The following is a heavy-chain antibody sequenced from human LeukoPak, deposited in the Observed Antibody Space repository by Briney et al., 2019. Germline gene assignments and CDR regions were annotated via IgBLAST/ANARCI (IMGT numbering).Heavy chain of an antibody. Sequence: GGSLRLSCAASGLTVSSNDINWVRQAPGKGLEWVSVISKGVTTHYADSVKGRFTSSSDNSKNTVFLQMNSLRAEDTAIYYCILTTVTTSIEYWGQGTLVTVSS. CDR1: GLTVSSND. J-gene: IGHJ4*02. CDR2: ISKGVTT. D-gene: IGHD4-11*01. V-gene: IGHV3-53*01. CDR3: ILTTVTTSIEY.